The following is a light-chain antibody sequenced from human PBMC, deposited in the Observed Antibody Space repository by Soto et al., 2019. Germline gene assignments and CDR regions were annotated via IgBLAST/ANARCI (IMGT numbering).Light chain of an antibody. CDR2: DAS. V-gene: IGKV3-11*01. J-gene: IGKJ4*01. CDR3: QQRTDWPLT. Sequence: ETLLTQSPATLSLSPGQRATFSCRASQSVGSYLAWYQQKPGQAPRLLIYDASNRATGIPARFSGSGSGTDFTLTITSLEPEDFAVYFCQQRTDWPLTFGGGTKVDIK. CDR1: QSVGSY.